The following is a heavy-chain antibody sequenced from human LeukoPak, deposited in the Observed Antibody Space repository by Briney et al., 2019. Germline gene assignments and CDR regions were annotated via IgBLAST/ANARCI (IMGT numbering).Heavy chain of an antibody. V-gene: IGHV4-31*03. CDR3: ARAYCGGDCYAPHYPYYYGMDV. CDR1: GVSISSGGYY. J-gene: IGHJ6*02. Sequence: SETLSLTCTVSGVSISSGGYYWSWLRQHPGKGLEWIGYIYYSGSTYYNPSLKSRVTISVDASKNQVSLKLTSVTAADTAVYYCARAYCGGDCYAPHYPYYYGMDVWGQGTTVTVSS. CDR2: IYYSGST. D-gene: IGHD2-21*02.